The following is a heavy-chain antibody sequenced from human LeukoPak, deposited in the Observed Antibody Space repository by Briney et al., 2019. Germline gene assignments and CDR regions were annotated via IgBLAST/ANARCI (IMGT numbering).Heavy chain of an antibody. CDR1: GFTFSTYA. D-gene: IGHD3-3*01. CDR2: ISGSGGTT. Sequence: GGSLRLSCAASGFTFSTYAMNWVRQVPGKGLEWISAISGSGGTTYYADSVKGRFTISRDNSKNTLYLQMNSLRAEDTAVYYCAQAGHDFWTPSGFDPWGQGTLVTVSS. CDR3: AQAGHDFWTPSGFDP. V-gene: IGHV3-23*01. J-gene: IGHJ5*02.